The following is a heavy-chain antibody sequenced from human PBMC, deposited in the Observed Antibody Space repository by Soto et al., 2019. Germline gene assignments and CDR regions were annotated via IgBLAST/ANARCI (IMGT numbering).Heavy chain of an antibody. CDR3: ARDGSSPSYCDYVNYYYGMDV. CDR1: GYTFTSYA. D-gene: IGHD4-17*01. V-gene: IGHV1-3*01. J-gene: IGHJ6*02. Sequence: ASVKVSCKASGYTFTSYAMHWVRQAPGQRLEWMGWINAGNGNTKYSQKFQGRVTITRDTSASTAYMELSSLRSEDTAVYYCARDGSSPSYCDYVNYYYGMDVWGQGSTVIVSS. CDR2: INAGNGNT.